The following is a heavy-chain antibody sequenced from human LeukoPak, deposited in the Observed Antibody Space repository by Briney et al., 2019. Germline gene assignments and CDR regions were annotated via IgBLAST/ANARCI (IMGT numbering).Heavy chain of an antibody. J-gene: IGHJ4*02. V-gene: IGHV1-69-2*01. D-gene: IGHD5-12*01. CDR2: FHPSDDEA. Sequence: ATVKICCKTSGYNFIASSIHWVRQAPGKGLGWMGRFHPSDDEAKYLERFDGRIAITADASTDTSYLELKGLTSDDTALYFCAVGRGFAHGRLEEWGQGTLITVSS. CDR1: GYNFIASS. CDR3: AVGRGFAHGRLEE.